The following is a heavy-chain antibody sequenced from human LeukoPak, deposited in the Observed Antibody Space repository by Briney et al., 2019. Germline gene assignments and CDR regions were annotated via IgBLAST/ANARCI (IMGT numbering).Heavy chain of an antibody. CDR2: INPNSGGT. J-gene: IGHJ6*02. Sequence: ASVKVSCKASGYTFTGYYMHWVRQAPGQGLEWMGWINPNSGGTNYAQKFQGRVTMTRDTSISTAYMELSRLRSDDTAVYYCARPMVRVAPGGYYYYYGMDVWGQGTTVTVSS. V-gene: IGHV1-2*02. CDR3: ARPMVRVAPGGYYYYYGMDV. CDR1: GYTFTGYY. D-gene: IGHD3-10*01.